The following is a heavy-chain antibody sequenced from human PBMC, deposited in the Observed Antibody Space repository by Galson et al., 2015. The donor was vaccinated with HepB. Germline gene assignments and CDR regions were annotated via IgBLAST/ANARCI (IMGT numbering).Heavy chain of an antibody. CDR3: ARAERRREWELLTGGNWFDP. CDR1: GYTFTGYY. J-gene: IGHJ5*02. Sequence: SVKVSCKASGYTFTGYYMHWVRQAPGQGLEWMGWINPNSGGTNYAQKFQGWVTMTRDTSISTAYMELSRLRPDDTAVYYCARAERRREWELLTGGNWFDPWGRGTLVTVSS. V-gene: IGHV1-2*04. CDR2: INPNSGGT. D-gene: IGHD1-26*01.